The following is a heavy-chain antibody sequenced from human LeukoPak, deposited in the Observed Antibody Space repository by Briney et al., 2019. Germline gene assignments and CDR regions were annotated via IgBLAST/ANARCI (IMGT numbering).Heavy chain of an antibody. Sequence: PSETLSLTCAVSGGSISSSNWWSWVRQPPGKGLEWIGEIYHSGSTNYNPSLKSRVTISVDKSKNQFSLKLSSVTAADTAVYYCARDSSSWYKNFDLWGRGTLVTVSS. CDR3: ARDSSSWYKNFDL. D-gene: IGHD6-13*01. CDR1: GGSISSSNW. V-gene: IGHV4-4*02. J-gene: IGHJ2*01. CDR2: IYHSGST.